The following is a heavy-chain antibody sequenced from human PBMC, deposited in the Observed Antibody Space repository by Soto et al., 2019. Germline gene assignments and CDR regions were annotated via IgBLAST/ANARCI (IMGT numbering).Heavy chain of an antibody. V-gene: IGHV3-30-3*01. D-gene: IGHD6-13*01. Sequence: GGSLRLSCAASGFTFSSYAMHWVRQAPGKGLEWVAVISYDGSNKYYADSVKGRFTISRDNSKTTLYLQMNSLRAEDTAVYYCARAKGGGVSWDYYYYYGMDVWGQGTTVTVSS. CDR2: ISYDGSNK. CDR1: GFTFSSYA. J-gene: IGHJ6*02. CDR3: ARAKGGGVSWDYYYYYGMDV.